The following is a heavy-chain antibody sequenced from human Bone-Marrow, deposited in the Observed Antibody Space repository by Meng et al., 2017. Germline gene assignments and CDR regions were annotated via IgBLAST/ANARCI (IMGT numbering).Heavy chain of an antibody. D-gene: IGHD5-18*01. J-gene: IGHJ4*02. Sequence: GESLKISCAASGFSFSSYAMSWVRHAPGKGLEWVSALSGGGFTTYYADSVKGRFAISRHNSKNTLYLQMNNLRAEDTALYYCAKYSYGLEDYLDYWGQGALVTVSS. V-gene: IGHV3-23*01. CDR2: LSGGGFTT. CDR3: AKYSYGLEDYLDY. CDR1: GFSFSSYA.